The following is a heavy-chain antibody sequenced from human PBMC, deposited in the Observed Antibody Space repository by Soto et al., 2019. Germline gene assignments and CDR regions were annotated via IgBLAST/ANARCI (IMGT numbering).Heavy chain of an antibody. CDR2: MNPNSGNT. D-gene: IGHD7-27*01. V-gene: IGHV1-8*01. CDR3: ARGDWGFYYYYYGMDV. J-gene: IGHJ6*02. CDR1: GYIFTSYD. Sequence: ASVKVSCKASGYIFTSYDINWVRQATGQGLEWMGWMNPNSGNTGYAQKFQGRVTMTRNTSISTAYMELSSLRSEDTAVYYCARGDWGFYYYYYGMDVWGQGTTVTVSS.